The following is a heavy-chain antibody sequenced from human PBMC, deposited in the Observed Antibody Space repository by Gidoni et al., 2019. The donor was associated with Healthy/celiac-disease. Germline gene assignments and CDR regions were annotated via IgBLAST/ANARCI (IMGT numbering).Heavy chain of an antibody. Sequence: QVQLVESGGGVVQTGRSLRLSCAASGFPFSSYGMHWVRTGPGKGLEVVAVISYDGSNKYYADSVKGRFTISRDNSKNTLYLQMNSLRAEDTAVYYCAKERGAVAATYYYYGMDVWGQGTTVTVSS. J-gene: IGHJ6*02. CDR1: GFPFSSYG. CDR3: AKERGAVAATYYYYGMDV. D-gene: IGHD6-19*01. V-gene: IGHV3-30*18. CDR2: ISYDGSNK.